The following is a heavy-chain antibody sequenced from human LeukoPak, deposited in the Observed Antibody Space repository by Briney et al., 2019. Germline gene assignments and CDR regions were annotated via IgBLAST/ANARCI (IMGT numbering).Heavy chain of an antibody. Sequence: SETLSLTCTVSGGSISSYYWSWIRQPPGKGLEWIGYIYYSGSTNYNPSLKSRVTISVDTPKNQFSLKLSSVTAADTAVYYCARVEQQLVRGNTVYYFDYWGQGTLVTVSS. J-gene: IGHJ4*02. V-gene: IGHV4-59*01. CDR1: GGSISSYY. D-gene: IGHD6-13*01. CDR2: IYYSGST. CDR3: ARVEQQLVRGNTVYYFDY.